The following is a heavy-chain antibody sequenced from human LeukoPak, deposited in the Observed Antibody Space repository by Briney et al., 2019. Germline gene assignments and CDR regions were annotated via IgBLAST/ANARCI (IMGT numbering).Heavy chain of an antibody. V-gene: IGHV3-21*01. Sequence: PGGSLRLSCAASGFTFSSYEMNWVRQAPGKGLEWVSSISSSISYIYYADSVKGQFTISRDNAKNSLYLQMNSLRAEDTAVYYCARDRSSGWCQDYWGQGTLVTVSS. CDR2: ISSSISYI. D-gene: IGHD6-19*01. CDR1: GFTFSSYE. J-gene: IGHJ4*02. CDR3: ARDRSSGWCQDY.